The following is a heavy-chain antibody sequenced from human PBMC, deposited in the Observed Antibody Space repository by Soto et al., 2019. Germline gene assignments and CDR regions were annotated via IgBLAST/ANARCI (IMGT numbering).Heavy chain of an antibody. V-gene: IGHV1-46*01. J-gene: IGHJ4*02. CDR2: INPSGGST. D-gene: IGHD6-19*01. CDR3: ARDRIAVAAKGGRIFDY. Sequence: QVQLVQSGAEVKKPGASVKVSCKASGYTFTSYYMHWVRQAPGQGLEWMGIINPSGGSTSYAQKFQGRVTMTRDTSTSTVYMELSSLRSEDTAVYYCARDRIAVAAKGGRIFDYGGQGTLVTVSS. CDR1: GYTFTSYY.